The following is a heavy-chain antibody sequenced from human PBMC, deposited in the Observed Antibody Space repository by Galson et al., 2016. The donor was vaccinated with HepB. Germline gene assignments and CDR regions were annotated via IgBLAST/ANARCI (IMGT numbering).Heavy chain of an antibody. CDR2: IRPSDSDD. J-gene: IGHJ4*02. V-gene: IGHV5-51*01. CDR3: VTFKDGGDYFDH. Sequence: QSGAEVKKPGESLKISCKGSAYSFSAYWIGWVRQRPGQGLEYMGIIRPSDSDDRYRPSFRGQVTISADNSITTAYLQWSSLEASDTALYYCVTFKDGGDYFDHWGQGTLVTVSS. D-gene: IGHD3-10*01. CDR1: AYSFSAYW.